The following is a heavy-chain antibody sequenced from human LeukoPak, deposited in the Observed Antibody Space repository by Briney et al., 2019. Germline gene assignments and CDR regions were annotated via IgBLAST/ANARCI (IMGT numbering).Heavy chain of an antibody. V-gene: IGHV3-21*01. CDR2: ISSSSSYI. CDR3: ARGNVGQLAP. CDR1: GFTFSGYA. Sequence: GGSLRLSCTASGFTFSGYAMSWVRQAPEKGLEWVSSISSSSSYIYYADSVKGRFTISRDNAKNSLYLQMNSLRAEDTAVCYCARGNVGQLAPWGQGTLVTVSS. D-gene: IGHD1-26*01. J-gene: IGHJ5*02.